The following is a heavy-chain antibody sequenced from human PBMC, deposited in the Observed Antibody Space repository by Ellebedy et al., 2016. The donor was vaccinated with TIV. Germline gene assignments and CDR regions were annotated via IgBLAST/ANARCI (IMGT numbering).Heavy chain of an antibody. CDR1: GFTFSSYA. D-gene: IGHD6-19*01. CDR2: IYSGGST. CDR3: ARNRDSSGWYADS. Sequence: PGGSLRLSCAASGFTFSSYAMTWVRPAPGKGLWWVSVIYSGGSTYYADSVKGRFTISRDNPKNTVYLQMNSMRAEETAVYYCARNRDSSGWYADSWGQGTLVTVSS. V-gene: IGHV3-66*01. J-gene: IGHJ4*02.